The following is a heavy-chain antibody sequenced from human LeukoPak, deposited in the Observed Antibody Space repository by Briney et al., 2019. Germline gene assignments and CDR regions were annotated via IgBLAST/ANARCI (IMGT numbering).Heavy chain of an antibody. CDR1: GFPFSSYW. CDR3: TRVGYIDEGIDY. CDR2: IKQDGSKK. D-gene: IGHD5-24*01. Sequence: GGSLRLSCVASGFPFSSYWMTWVRQAPGKGLEWVANIKQDGSKKSYVDSVKGRFTISRDNAKNSLYLQMNSLGAEDTAIYYCTRVGYIDEGIDYWGQGTLVTVSS. J-gene: IGHJ4*02. V-gene: IGHV3-7*04.